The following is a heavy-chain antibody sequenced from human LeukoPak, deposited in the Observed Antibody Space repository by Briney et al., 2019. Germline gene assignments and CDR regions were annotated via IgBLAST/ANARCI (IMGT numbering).Heavy chain of an antibody. D-gene: IGHD1-26*01. CDR3: AKDEIKWELEEYYFDY. J-gene: IGHJ4*02. V-gene: IGHV3-30*02. Sequence: GGSLRLSCAASGFTFSSYGMHWVRQAPGKGLEWVAFIRYDGSNKYYADSVKGRFTISRDNSKNTLYLQMNSLRAEDTAVYYCAKDEIKWELEEYYFDYWGQGTLVTVSS. CDR1: GFTFSSYG. CDR2: IRYDGSNK.